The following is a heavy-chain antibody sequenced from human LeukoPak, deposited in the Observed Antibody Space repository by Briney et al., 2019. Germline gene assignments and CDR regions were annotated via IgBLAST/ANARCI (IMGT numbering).Heavy chain of an antibody. J-gene: IGHJ4*02. D-gene: IGHD5-24*01. CDR2: IYYSGST. Sequence: PSETLTLTCTVSGGSISSYYWSWIRQPPGKGLEWIGYIYYSGSTNYNPSLKSRVTISVDTSKNQFSLKLSSVTAADTAVYYCARVGIEMATLSGDFDYWGQGTLVTVSS. CDR3: ARVGIEMATLSGDFDY. CDR1: GGSISSYY. V-gene: IGHV4-59*08.